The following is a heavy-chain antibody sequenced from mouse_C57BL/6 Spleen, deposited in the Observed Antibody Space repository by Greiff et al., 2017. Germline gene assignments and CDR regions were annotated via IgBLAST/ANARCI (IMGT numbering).Heavy chain of an antibody. V-gene: IGHV6-3*01. CDR1: GFTFSNYW. J-gene: IGHJ1*03. CDR3: TEFDWYFDV. Sequence: EVKVEESGGGLVQPGGSMKLSCVASGFTFSNYWMNWVRQSPEKGLEWVAQIRLKSDNYATHYAESVKGRFTISRDDSKSSVYLQMNNLRAEDTGIYYCTEFDWYFDVWGTGTTVTVSS. CDR2: IRLKSDNYAT.